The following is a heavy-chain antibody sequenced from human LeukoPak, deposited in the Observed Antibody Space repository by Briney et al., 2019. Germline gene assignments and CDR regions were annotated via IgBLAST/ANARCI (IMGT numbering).Heavy chain of an antibody. CDR2: IYHSGST. J-gene: IGHJ5*02. CDR1: GYSISSGYY. V-gene: IGHV4-38-2*02. CDR3: ARDASRRAAAGGWFDP. D-gene: IGHD6-13*01. Sequence: SETLSLTCTVSGYSISSGYYWGWIRQPPGKGLEWIGSIYHSGSTYYNPSLKSRVTISVDTSKNQFSLKLSSVTAADTAVYYCARDASRRAAAGGWFDPWGQGTLVAVSS.